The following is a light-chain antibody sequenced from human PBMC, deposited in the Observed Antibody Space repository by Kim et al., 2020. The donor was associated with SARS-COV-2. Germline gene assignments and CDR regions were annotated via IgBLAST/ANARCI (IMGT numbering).Light chain of an antibody. Sequence: APGQRVTISCTGSSSNIGAGYDVHWYQQLPGAAPKVLIYGNSNRPSGVPDRFSGSKSGTSASLAITGLQADDEADYYCQSYDRSVVFGGGTQLTVL. CDR2: GNS. CDR1: SSNIGAGYD. V-gene: IGLV1-40*01. CDR3: QSYDRSVV. J-gene: IGLJ2*01.